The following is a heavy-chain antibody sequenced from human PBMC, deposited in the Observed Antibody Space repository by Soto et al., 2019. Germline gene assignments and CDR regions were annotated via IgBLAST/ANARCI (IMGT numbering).Heavy chain of an antibody. D-gene: IGHD3-10*01. CDR3: DRFVFVYGSVDY. CDR2: INPSGGST. CDR1: GYTFTSYY. Sequence: ASVKVSCKASGYTFTSYYMHWVRQAPGQGLEWMGIINPSGGSTSYAQKFQGRVTMTRDTSTSTVYMELSSLRSEDTAVYYCDRFVFVYGSVDYCGQRTLVPVSS. V-gene: IGHV1-46*03. J-gene: IGHJ4*02.